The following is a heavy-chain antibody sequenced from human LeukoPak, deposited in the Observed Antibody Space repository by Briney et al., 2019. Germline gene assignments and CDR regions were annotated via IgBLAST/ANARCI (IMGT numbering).Heavy chain of an antibody. J-gene: IGHJ4*02. Sequence: ASVKVSCKACGYTFTSYGINWVRQAPGQGLEWMGWISAYNGNTNYAQKLQGRVTMTTDTSTSTAYMEVRSLRSDDTAVYYCARGEGSGWHSGLDYWGQGTLVTVSS. CDR2: ISAYNGNT. D-gene: IGHD6-19*01. V-gene: IGHV1-18*01. CDR1: GYTFTSYG. CDR3: ARGEGSGWHSGLDY.